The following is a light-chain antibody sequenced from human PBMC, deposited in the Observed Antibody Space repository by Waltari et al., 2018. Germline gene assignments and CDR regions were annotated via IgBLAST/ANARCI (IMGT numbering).Light chain of an antibody. V-gene: IGKV2-30*01. J-gene: IGKJ2*01. CDR3: MQGTHWPYT. CDR2: KVS. Sequence: DVVMTQSPLSLPVTLGQPASISCTSTQSLVNSDGNPYMIWFQQRPGQSPRRLIYKVSNRDSGVPDRFSGSGSGTDFTLKISWVEAEDVGVYYCMQGTHWPYTFGQGTKLDIK. CDR1: QSLVNSDGNPY.